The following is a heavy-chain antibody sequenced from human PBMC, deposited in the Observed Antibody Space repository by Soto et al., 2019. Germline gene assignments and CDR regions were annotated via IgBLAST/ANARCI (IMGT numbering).Heavy chain of an antibody. V-gene: IGHV3-49*03. CDR1: GFTFGDYA. CDR3: TRGSHYYGSGMIGAFDI. J-gene: IGHJ3*02. Sequence: PGGSLRLSCTASGFTFGDYAMSWFRQAPGKGLEWVGFIRSRAYGGTTEYAASVKGRFTTSRDDSKSIAYLQMNSLKTEDTAVYYCTRGSHYYGSGMIGAFDIWGQGTMVTVSS. D-gene: IGHD3-10*01. CDR2: IRSRAYGGTT.